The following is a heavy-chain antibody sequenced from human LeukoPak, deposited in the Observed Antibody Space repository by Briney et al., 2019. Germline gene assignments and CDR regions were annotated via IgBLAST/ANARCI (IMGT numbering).Heavy chain of an antibody. CDR1: GFTFSSYW. D-gene: IGHD2/OR15-2a*01. Sequence: GGSLSLSCAASGFTFSSYWMSWVRQPPGKGLEWVAHIKQDGSDKYYVDSVRGRFMISRDNAKNSPYQQMNILSADHTAVYYCERVAPLSFVDYWGQGTLVTVSS. CDR3: ERVAPLSFVDY. J-gene: IGHJ4*02. CDR2: IKQDGSDK. V-gene: IGHV3-7*01.